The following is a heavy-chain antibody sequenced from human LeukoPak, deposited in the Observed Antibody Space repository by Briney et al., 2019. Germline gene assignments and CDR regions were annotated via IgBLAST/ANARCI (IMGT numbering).Heavy chain of an antibody. J-gene: IGHJ4*02. CDR2: ISYDGSNK. Sequence: GGSLRLSFAALGSTFSSYGMPWVRQAPGKGLEWVAVISYDGSNKYYADSVKGRFTISRDNSKNSLYLQMNSLRTEDTAFYYCAKDIGERGYSVHWGQGTLVTVSS. V-gene: IGHV3-30*18. CDR3: AKDIGERGYSVH. CDR1: GSTFSSYG. D-gene: IGHD5/OR15-5a*01.